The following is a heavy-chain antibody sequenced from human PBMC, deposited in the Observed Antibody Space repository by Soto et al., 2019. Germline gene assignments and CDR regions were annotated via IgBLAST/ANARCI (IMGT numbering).Heavy chain of an antibody. Sequence: SETLSLTCTVSGGSVSSGIHYWSWIRHPPGNGLEWIAYIFHSGGTNYNPSLKGRVAISVYMSKNQFSLRLDSVTTADTAVYYCARDRSDTSISFDAFVIWGDGRMVPVSS. V-gene: IGHV4-61*01. D-gene: IGHD5-18*01. CDR3: ARDRSDTSISFDAFVI. CDR2: IFHSGGT. J-gene: IGHJ3*02. CDR1: GGSVSSGIHY.